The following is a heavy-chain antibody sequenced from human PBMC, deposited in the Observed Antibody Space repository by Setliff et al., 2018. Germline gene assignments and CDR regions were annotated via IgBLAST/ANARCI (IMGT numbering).Heavy chain of an antibody. CDR2: ISGTGGNT. Sequence: LRLSCAASTFPFSTFAMTWVRQAPGKRLEWVSTISGTGGNTYYADSVQGRFVISRDNSMNTLYLQMNRLRAEDTAVFYCVKGSDPYYFYYMDVCGKGTTVTVSS. CDR3: VKGSDPYYFYYMDV. D-gene: IGHD2-21*02. CDR1: TFPFSTFA. J-gene: IGHJ6*03. V-gene: IGHV3-23*01.